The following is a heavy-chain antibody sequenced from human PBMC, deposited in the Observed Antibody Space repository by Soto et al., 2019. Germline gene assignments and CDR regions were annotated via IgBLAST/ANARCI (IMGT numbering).Heavy chain of an antibody. J-gene: IGHJ4*02. V-gene: IGHV1-46*04. CDR2: INPSGGGT. D-gene: IGHD2-21*02. CDR1: GYTFSNYY. Sequence: QVHLVQSGAEVKRPGVSVKASCKASGYTFSNYYMHWVRQVPGHGLEWMGIINPSGGGTTYVQRLRGSLSVTRDTSTSIVYMELSRLGSDETTIYFGARAPQYGSAGDSYNFWGQGTLVTVSS. CDR3: ARAPQYGSAGDSYNF.